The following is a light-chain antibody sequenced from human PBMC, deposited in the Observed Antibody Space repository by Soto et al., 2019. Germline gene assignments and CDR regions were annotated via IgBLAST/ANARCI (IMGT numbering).Light chain of an antibody. Sequence: TQTQATLSASAGERATLSCRASQGISSCLVWYQQKPGQAPTLLIYGASTMPTGIPARFSGSGSGTEFTLTIFILQAEDGAGYWCQVSEFTPSRFGDVTNVDI. V-gene: IGKV3-15*01. J-gene: IGKJ1*01. CDR3: QVSEFTPSR. CDR2: GAS. CDR1: QGISSC.